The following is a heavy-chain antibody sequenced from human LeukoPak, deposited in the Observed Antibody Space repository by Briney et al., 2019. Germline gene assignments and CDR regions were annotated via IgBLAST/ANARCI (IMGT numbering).Heavy chain of an antibody. V-gene: IGHV3-23*01. CDR2: ISGSGGST. Sequence: GGSLRLSCAASGFTFSTSWMSWVRQAPGKGLEWVSAISGSGGSTYYADSVKGRFTISRDNSKNTLYLQMNSLRAEDTAVHYCAKGEVATIFGFDYWGQGTLVTVSS. J-gene: IGHJ4*02. CDR3: AKGEVATIFGFDY. CDR1: GFTFSTSW. D-gene: IGHD5-12*01.